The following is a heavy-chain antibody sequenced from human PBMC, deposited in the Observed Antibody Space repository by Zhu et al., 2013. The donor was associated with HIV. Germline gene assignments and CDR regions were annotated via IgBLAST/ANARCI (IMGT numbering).Heavy chain of an antibody. CDR1: GGTFSSYA. V-gene: IGHV1-69*01. J-gene: IGHJ6*02. CDR2: IIPIFGTA. D-gene: IGHD1-1*01. Sequence: QVQLVQSGAEVKKPGSSVKVSCKASGGTFSSYAISWVRQAPGQGLEWMGGIIPIFGTANYAQKFQGRVTITADESTSTAYMELSSLRSEDTAVYYCARDPSPVPPLYYYYYGMDVWGQGTTVTVSS. CDR3: ARDPSPVPPLYYYYYGMDV.